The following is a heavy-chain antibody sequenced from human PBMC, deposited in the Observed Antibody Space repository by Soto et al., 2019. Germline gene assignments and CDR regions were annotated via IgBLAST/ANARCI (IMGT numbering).Heavy chain of an antibody. J-gene: IGHJ4*02. CDR1: GFTFSSYA. CDR3: AKVPRANSSGWGGEFDY. Sequence: GGSLRLSCAASGFTFSSYAMSWVRQAPGKGLEWVSAISGSGGSTYYADSVKGRFTISRDNSKNTLYLQMNSLRAEDTAVYYCAKVPRANSSGWGGEFDYWGQGTLVTVSS. CDR2: ISGSGGST. V-gene: IGHV3-23*01. D-gene: IGHD6-19*01.